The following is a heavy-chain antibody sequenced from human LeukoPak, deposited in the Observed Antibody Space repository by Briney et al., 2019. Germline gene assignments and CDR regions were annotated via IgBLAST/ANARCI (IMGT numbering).Heavy chain of an antibody. CDR1: GGSIRSSYYY. V-gene: IGHV4-39*01. CDR2: IYDSGST. D-gene: IGHD3-9*01. J-gene: IGHJ4*02. CDR3: ARQVRGYDILTGYYIYYFDY. Sequence: PSETLSLTCTVSGGSIRSSYYYWGWIRQPPGKGLEWIGSIYDSGSTYYNPSLKSRVTISVDTSKNQFSLKLNSVTAADTAVYYCARQVRGYDILTGYYIYYFDYWGQGTLVTVSS.